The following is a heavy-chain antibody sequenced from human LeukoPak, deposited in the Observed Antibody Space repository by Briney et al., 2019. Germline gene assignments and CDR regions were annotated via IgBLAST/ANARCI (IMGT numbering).Heavy chain of an antibody. Sequence: SETLSLTCAVYGGSFSGYYWSWIRQPPGKGLEWIGEINHSGSTNYNPSLKSQVTISVDTSKNQFSLKLSSVTAADTAVYYCARGSHGDYYFDYWGQGTLVTVSS. CDR1: GGSFSGYY. V-gene: IGHV4-34*01. CDR3: ARGSHGDYYFDY. J-gene: IGHJ4*02. CDR2: INHSGST. D-gene: IGHD4-17*01.